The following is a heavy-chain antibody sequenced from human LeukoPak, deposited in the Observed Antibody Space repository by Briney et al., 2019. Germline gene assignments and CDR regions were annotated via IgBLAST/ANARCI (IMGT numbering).Heavy chain of an antibody. CDR2: IGGSGSST. V-gene: IGHV3-23*01. CDR1: GFTFSSYA. Sequence: GGSLRLSCAASGFTFSSYAMTWVRQAPGKGLEWVSAIGGSGSSTYYADSVKGRFTVSRDNSKSTLYLQINSLRADDTAVYYCARGTAWYSSSWYFDYWGQGTLVTVSS. CDR3: ARGTAWYSSSWYFDY. J-gene: IGHJ4*02. D-gene: IGHD6-13*01.